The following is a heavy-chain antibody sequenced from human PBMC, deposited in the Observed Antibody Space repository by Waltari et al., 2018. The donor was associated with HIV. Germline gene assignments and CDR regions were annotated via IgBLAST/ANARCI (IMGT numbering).Heavy chain of an antibody. CDR2: IYYTGRA. CDR3: ARHALRVGAAYWNFDL. D-gene: IGHD1-26*01. J-gene: IGHJ2*01. CDR1: GGSVSSSSYF. V-gene: IGHV4-39*01. Sequence: QLQLQESGPGLVKPSETLSLTCTVSGGSVSSSSYFWGWIRQPPGKGLEWVGRIYYTGRAYYNPSLKSRVTISVDTSKNLFSLKVTSVTAADTAVYYCARHALRVGAAYWNFDLWGRGTLVTVSS.